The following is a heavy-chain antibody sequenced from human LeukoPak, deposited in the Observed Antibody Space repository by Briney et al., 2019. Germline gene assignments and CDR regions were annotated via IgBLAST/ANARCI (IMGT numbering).Heavy chain of an antibody. V-gene: IGHV4-59*01. CDR1: GGSISSYY. D-gene: IGHD6-19*01. CDR3: ARDGIAVAGTLPSAFDI. CDR2: IYYSGST. J-gene: IGHJ3*02. Sequence: SETLSLTCTVSGGSISSYYWSWIRQPPGKGLEWIGYIYYSGSTNYNPSLKSRVTISVDTSKNQFSLKLSFVTAADTAVYYCARDGIAVAGTLPSAFDIWGQGTMVTVSS.